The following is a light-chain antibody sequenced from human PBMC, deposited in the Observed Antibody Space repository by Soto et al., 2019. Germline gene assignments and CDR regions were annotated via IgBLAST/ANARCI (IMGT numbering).Light chain of an antibody. CDR3: QQYGSSPWIT. CDR2: GVS. Sequence: IALMQSPGTLSLFPGETATLSCRASQAINNNDLAWYQQKPGQAPRLLVFGVSNRATGIPDRFSGSGSGTDFTRTVSRLEPEDCAVYDCQQYGSSPWITFGQGTRLEIK. V-gene: IGKV3-20*01. J-gene: IGKJ5*01. CDR1: QAINNND.